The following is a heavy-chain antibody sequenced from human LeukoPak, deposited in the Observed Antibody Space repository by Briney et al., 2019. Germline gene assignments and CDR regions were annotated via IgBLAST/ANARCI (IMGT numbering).Heavy chain of an antibody. CDR3: ARGRGVAAKDY. V-gene: IGHV4-34*01. CDR2: INHSGST. CDR1: GFTFSSYA. Sequence: GSLRLSCAASGFTFSSYAMTWIRQPPGKGLEWIGEINHSGSTNYNPSLKSRVTISVDTSKNQFSLKLSSVTAADTAVYYCARGRGVAAKDYWGQGTLVTVSS. J-gene: IGHJ4*02. D-gene: IGHD3-10*01.